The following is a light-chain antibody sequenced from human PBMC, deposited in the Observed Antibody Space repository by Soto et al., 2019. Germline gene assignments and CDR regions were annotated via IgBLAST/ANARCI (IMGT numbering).Light chain of an antibody. CDR1: PGPVTSGFY. V-gene: IGLV7-43*01. J-gene: IGLJ1*01. Sequence: AVGAHEAPPTVSPRGAGTLTFAFHPGPVTSGFYPHWVQQKPGQAPRTLIYSTTNKHSWTPARFSGSLLGGKAALTLSGVQPEDEADYYCLLYYGGSYVFGAGTKVTVL. CDR2: STT. CDR3: LLYYGGSYV.